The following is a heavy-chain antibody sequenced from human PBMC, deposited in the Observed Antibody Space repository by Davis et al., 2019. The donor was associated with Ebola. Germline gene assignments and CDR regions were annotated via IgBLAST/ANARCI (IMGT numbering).Heavy chain of an antibody. CDR1: GDSISSGGFY. CDR2: ISNIGRA. V-gene: IGHV4-31*03. D-gene: IGHD1-14*01. CDR3: ARVAATTYYYYAMDV. Sequence: SETLSLTCSVSGDSISSGGFYWSWIRQHPGKGLEWIGYISNIGRAYFNPSLQSRLTISGDTSKNQFSLKLTSVTAADTAVYYCARVAATTYYYYAMDVWGPGTTVTVSS. J-gene: IGHJ6*02.